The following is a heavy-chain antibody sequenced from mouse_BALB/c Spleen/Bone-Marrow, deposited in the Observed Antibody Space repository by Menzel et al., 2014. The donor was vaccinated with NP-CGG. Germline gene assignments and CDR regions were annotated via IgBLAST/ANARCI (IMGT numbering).Heavy chain of an antibody. CDR3: ARNRDYRYDAYFDY. J-gene: IGHJ2*01. V-gene: IGHV2-2*02. CDR1: GFSLASYG. Sequence: VQLQQSGPGLVQPSQSLSITCTVSGFSLASYGVHWVRQSPGKGLEWLGVIWSGGSTDYNAAFISRLSISKDNSKSQVFCKMNSLQANDTAIYYCARNRDYRYDAYFDYWGQGTTLTVSS. D-gene: IGHD2-14*01. CDR2: IWSGGST.